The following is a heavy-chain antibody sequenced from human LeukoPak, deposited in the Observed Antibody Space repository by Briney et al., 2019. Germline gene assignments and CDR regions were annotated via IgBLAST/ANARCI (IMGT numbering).Heavy chain of an antibody. J-gene: IGHJ6*03. Sequence: SETLSLTCTVSGGSISSYYWSWLRQPPGKGLEWIGYIYYSGSTNYNPSLKSRVTISVDTSKNQFSLKLSSVTAADTAVYYCARDGYNPYYYYMDVWGKGTTVTVSS. CDR2: IYYSGST. D-gene: IGHD5-24*01. V-gene: IGHV4-59*01. CDR3: ARDGYNPYYYYMDV. CDR1: GGSISSYY.